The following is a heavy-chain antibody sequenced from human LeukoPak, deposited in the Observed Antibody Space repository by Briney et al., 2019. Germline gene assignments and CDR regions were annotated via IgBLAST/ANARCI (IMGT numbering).Heavy chain of an antibody. CDR2: IIPIFGTA. D-gene: IGHD3-3*01. J-gene: IGHJ4*02. V-gene: IGHV1-69*13. CDR1: GGTFSSYA. Sequence: SVKVSCKASGGTFSSYAISWVRQAPGQGLEWMGGIIPIFGTANYAQKFQGRVTITADETTSTAYMELSSLRSEDTAVYYCAREGGYDFWSGYYKGAYFDYWGQGTLVTVSS. CDR3: AREGGYDFWSGYYKGAYFDY.